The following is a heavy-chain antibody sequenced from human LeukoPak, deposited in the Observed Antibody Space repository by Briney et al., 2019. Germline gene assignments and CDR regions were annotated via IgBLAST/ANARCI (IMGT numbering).Heavy chain of an antibody. V-gene: IGHV3-53*01. CDR2: IYSDGNT. J-gene: IGHJ3*02. D-gene: IGHD1-26*01. CDR1: GFTVSSNY. CDR3: ARDFSGRGDAFDI. Sequence: HPGGSLRLSCAASGFTVSSNYMSWVRQAPGKGLEWVSVIYSDGNTYYADSVKGRFTISRDNSKNTLYLQMNSLRAGDTAVYYCARDFSGRGDAFDIWGQGTMVTVSS.